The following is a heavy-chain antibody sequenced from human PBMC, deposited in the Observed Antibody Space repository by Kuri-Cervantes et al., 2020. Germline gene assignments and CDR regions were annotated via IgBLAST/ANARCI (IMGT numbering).Heavy chain of an antibody. CDR3: ARGLYNSGWYHFDY. CDR2: IYYSGST. J-gene: IGHJ4*02. Sequence: SETLSLTCTVSGGSISSYYWGWIRQPPGKGLEYIGSIYYSGSTFHNPSLRSRVTISVDTSKNQFSLKLSSVTAADTAVYYCARGLYNSGWYHFDYWGQGTLVTVSS. D-gene: IGHD6-19*01. V-gene: IGHV4-39*01. CDR1: GGSISSYY.